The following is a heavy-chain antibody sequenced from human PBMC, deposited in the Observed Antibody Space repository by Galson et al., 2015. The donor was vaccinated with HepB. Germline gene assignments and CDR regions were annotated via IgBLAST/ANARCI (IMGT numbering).Heavy chain of an antibody. CDR1: GFTFSSYP. CDR2: ISGNGGST. V-gene: IGHV3-23*01. Sequence: SLRLSCAASGFTFSSYPMTWVRQAPGTGLEWVSAISGNGGSTFYADSVKGRFTISRDNSKNTLYLQMDSLRAEETAVYYCAKASRDSNYYFDCWGQGTLVTVSS. J-gene: IGHJ4*02. CDR3: AKASRDSNYYFDC. D-gene: IGHD4-11*01.